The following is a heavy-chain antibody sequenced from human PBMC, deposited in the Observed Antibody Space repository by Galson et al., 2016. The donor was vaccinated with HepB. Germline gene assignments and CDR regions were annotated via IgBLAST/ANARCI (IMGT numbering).Heavy chain of an antibody. CDR3: ARAVMLGRGMDV. Sequence: CAISGDSVSNNKAAWIWIRQFPSRGLEWLGRTFYRSTWENHYAGSVKNRITISPDTSRNQFSLHLNSVTPEDTAVYYCARAVMLGRGMDVWGQGTTVTVSS. J-gene: IGHJ6*02. V-gene: IGHV6-1*01. D-gene: IGHD3-10*01. CDR1: GDSVSNNKAA. CDR2: TFYRSTWEN.